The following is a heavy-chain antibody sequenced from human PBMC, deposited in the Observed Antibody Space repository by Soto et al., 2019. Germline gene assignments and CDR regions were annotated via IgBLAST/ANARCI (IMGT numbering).Heavy chain of an antibody. CDR2: ISAYNGNT. J-gene: IGHJ6*02. CDR3: ASYHLNYYYYGMDV. V-gene: IGHV1-18*01. Sequence: QVQLVQSGAEVKKPGASVKVSCKASGYTFTSYGITWVRQAPGQGLEWMGWISAYNGNTNYAQKLQGRVTRTTDTSTSTDYIELRSLRSADTAVYYCASYHLNYYYYGMDVWGQGTTVTVSS. CDR1: GYTFTSYG.